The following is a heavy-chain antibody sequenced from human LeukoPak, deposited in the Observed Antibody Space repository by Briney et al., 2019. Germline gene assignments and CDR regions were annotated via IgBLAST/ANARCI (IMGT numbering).Heavy chain of an antibody. J-gene: IGHJ4*02. CDR3: AKGEELAY. CDR2: ISYDGSNK. D-gene: IGHD1-26*01. CDR1: GFTFSSYG. V-gene: IGHV3-30*18. Sequence: GGSLRLSCAASGFTFSSYGMHWVRQAPGKGLEWVAVISYDGSNKYYADSVKGRFTISRDNSKNTLYLQMNSLRAEDTAVYYCAKGEELAYWGQGTLVTVSS.